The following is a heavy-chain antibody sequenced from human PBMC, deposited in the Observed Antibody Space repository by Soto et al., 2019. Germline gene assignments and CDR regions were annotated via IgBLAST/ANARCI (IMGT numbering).Heavy chain of an antibody. CDR2: IIPIFGTA. CDR3: ARDLSIVGDSDAFDI. J-gene: IGHJ3*02. CDR1: GGTFSSYA. D-gene: IGHD1-26*01. Sequence: SVKVSCKASGGTFSSYAISWVRQAPGQGLEWMGGIIPIFGTANYAQKFQGRVTITADESTSTAYMELSSLRSEDTAVFYFARDLSIVGDSDAFDIWGQGTMVTVSS. V-gene: IGHV1-69*13.